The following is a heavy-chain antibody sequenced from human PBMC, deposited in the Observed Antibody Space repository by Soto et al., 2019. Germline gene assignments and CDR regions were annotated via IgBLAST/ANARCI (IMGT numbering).Heavy chain of an antibody. V-gene: IGHV3-30-3*01. CDR3: ARRPPPAGIDY. CDR2: ISYDGSNK. Sequence: QVQLVESGGGVVQPGRSLRLSCAASGFTFSSYAMHWVRQAQGKGLEWVAVISYDGSNKYYADSEKGRFTIARDNSKNTLYLQMNSLRAEDTAVYYCARRPPPAGIDYWGQGTLVTVSS. J-gene: IGHJ4*02. CDR1: GFTFSSYA.